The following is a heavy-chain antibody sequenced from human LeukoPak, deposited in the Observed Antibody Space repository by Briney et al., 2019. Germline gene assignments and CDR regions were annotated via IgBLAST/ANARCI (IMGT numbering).Heavy chain of an antibody. D-gene: IGHD2-21*01. CDR1: GNSISDYY. Sequence: PSETLSLTCTVSGNSISDYYWNWIRQPLGKGLEWIGYIDYSGSSDYNPSLKSRVTISLDTSKNQFSLKVNSVTAADTAVYYCARECGRPDDCFDTWGQGTMVTVSS. CDR3: ARECGRPDDCFDT. V-gene: IGHV4-59*01. CDR2: IDYSGSS. J-gene: IGHJ3*02.